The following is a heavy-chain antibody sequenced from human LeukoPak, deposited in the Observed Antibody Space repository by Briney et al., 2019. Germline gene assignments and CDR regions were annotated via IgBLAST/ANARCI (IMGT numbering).Heavy chain of an antibody. D-gene: IGHD7-27*01. Sequence: GGSLRLSCAASGFTFSGYAMHWVRQAPGKGLEWVGFIRSKAYGGTTEYAASVKGRFTISRDDSKSIAYLQMNSLKTEDTAVYYCTRSITGEDYMDVWGKGTTVTVSS. CDR1: GFTFSGYA. CDR3: TRSITGEDYMDV. CDR2: IRSKAYGGTT. V-gene: IGHV3-49*04. J-gene: IGHJ6*03.